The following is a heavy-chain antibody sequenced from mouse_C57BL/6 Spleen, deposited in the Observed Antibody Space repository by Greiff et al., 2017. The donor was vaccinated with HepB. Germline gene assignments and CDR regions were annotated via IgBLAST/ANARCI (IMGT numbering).Heavy chain of an antibody. D-gene: IGHD1-1*01. CDR1: GYAFSSYW. CDR3: ARPHYYGSSYYAMDY. CDR2: IYPGDGDT. J-gene: IGHJ4*01. V-gene: IGHV1-80*01. Sequence: VKLMESGAELVKPGASVKISCKASGYAFSSYWMNWVKQRPGKGLEWIGQIYPGDGDTNYNGKFKGKATLTADKSSSTAYMQLSSLTSEDSAVYFCARPHYYGSSYYAMDYWGQGTSVTVSS.